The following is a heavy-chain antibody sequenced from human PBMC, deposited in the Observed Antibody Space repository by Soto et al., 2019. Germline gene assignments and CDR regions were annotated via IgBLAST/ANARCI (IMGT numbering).Heavy chain of an antibody. J-gene: IGHJ3*02. Sequence: QVTLKESGPVLVKPTETLTLTCTVSGFSLSNARMGVSWIRQPPGKALEWFAHIFSNDEKSYSTSLKSSLTISKDTSNSQVVLTMTNMDPVDTATYYWARILADSSCYYYVAYAFDIWGQGTMVTVSS. CDR2: IFSNDEK. CDR1: GFSLSNARMG. CDR3: ARILADSSCYYYVAYAFDI. V-gene: IGHV2-26*01. D-gene: IGHD3-22*01.